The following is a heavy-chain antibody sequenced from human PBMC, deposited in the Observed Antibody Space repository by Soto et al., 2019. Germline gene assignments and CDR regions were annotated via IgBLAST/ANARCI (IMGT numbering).Heavy chain of an antibody. CDR2: ISSSATTI. J-gene: IGHJ4*02. V-gene: IGHV3-48*03. Sequence: GGSLRLSCAASGFSFSGYEMSWVRQVPGKGLEWISYISSSATTIYYADSVKGRFTISRDSAKNSLYLQMNRLRAEDTAVYYCAKDRAVVTTAIEYHFDYWGQGTLVTVSS. CDR3: AKDRAVVTTAIEYHFDY. D-gene: IGHD2-21*02. CDR1: GFSFSGYE.